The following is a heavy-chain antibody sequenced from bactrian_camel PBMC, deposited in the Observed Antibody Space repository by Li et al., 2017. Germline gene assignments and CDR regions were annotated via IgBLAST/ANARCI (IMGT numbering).Heavy chain of an antibody. CDR2: IFTDGGSP. J-gene: IGHJ6*01. CDR1: GDISHNC. D-gene: IGHD3*01. V-gene: IGHV3S54*01. Sequence: QVQLVESGGGSVQVGGSLRLSCVASGDISHNCMGWFRQAPGKERERVAVIFTDGGSPEYAGFVQGRFTVFRDGETLYLEMNSLRPEDTAMYYCAADFYASLAAVDRPTDFTFWGRGTQVTVS. CDR3: AADFYASLAAVDRPTDFTF.